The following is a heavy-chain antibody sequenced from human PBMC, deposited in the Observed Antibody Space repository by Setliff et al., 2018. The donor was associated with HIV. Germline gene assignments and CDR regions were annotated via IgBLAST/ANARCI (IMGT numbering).Heavy chain of an antibody. CDR1: GYSISSGYY. J-gene: IGHJ4*02. D-gene: IGHD5-18*01. CDR2: VYYSGST. CDR3: ARLDTVMSHFDN. V-gene: IGHV4-38-2*01. Sequence: LSLTCAVSGYSISSGYYWGWIRQPPGKGLEWIGTVYYSGSTYYSPSLKSRVTISVDTSKDHFSLGLTSVTAADTAVYYCARLDTVMSHFDNWGQGTLVTVSS.